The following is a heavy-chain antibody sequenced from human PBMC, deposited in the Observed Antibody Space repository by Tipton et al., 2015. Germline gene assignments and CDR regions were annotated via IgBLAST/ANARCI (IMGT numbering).Heavy chain of an antibody. D-gene: IGHD5-12*01. CDR2: INTDGSRT. J-gene: IGHJ4*02. V-gene: IGHV3-74*01. CDR3: ARGGSVFDS. Sequence: SLRLSCAASGFTFSSFLMHWVRQAPGKGLVWVSRINTDGSRTTYADSVKGRFTISRDNAKNTLYLQMHSLRAEDTALYYCARGGSVFDSWGQGTLVTVSS. CDR1: GFTFSSFL.